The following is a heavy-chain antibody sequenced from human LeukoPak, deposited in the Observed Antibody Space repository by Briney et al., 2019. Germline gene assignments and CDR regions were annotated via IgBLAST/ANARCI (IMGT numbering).Heavy chain of an antibody. CDR1: GYTFTAYY. CDR3: ARAAGYYYYMDV. D-gene: IGHD6-13*01. J-gene: IGHJ6*03. Sequence: ASMKVSCKASGYTFTAYYIHWVRQAPGQGLEWMGWMNPNSGNTGYAQKFQGRVTMTRNTSISTAYMELSSLRSDDTAVYYCARAAGYYYYMDVWGKGTTVTISS. V-gene: IGHV1-8*02. CDR2: MNPNSGNT.